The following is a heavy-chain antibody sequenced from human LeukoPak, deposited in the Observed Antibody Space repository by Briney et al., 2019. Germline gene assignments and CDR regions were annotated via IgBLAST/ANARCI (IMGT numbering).Heavy chain of an antibody. CDR1: GFLFTYYY. V-gene: IGHV3-11*06. Sequence: GGSLRLSCAASGFLFTYYYMIWIRPPPGKGLEWVSFISSNNDYTNYAASVRGRFTISRDTIKNSLNLQMNSLRAEDTAVYYCARGSAAAVWEYWGQGTLATVPS. CDR2: ISSNNDYT. CDR3: ARGSAAAVWEY. D-gene: IGHD6-13*01. J-gene: IGHJ4*02.